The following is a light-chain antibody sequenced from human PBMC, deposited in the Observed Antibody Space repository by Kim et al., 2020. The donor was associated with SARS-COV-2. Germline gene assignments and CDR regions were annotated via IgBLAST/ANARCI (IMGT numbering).Light chain of an antibody. CDR2: DAS. CDR1: QSLGTW. V-gene: IGKV1-5*01. CDR3: KQYTTYSGT. Sequence: DIQMTQSPSTLSASVGDRVTITCRASQSLGTWLAWYQQKPGKAPKLLIHDASTLESGVPSRFSGSASETEFTLTISSLQPDDFATYYCKQYTTYSGTFGQGTKVDIK. J-gene: IGKJ1*01.